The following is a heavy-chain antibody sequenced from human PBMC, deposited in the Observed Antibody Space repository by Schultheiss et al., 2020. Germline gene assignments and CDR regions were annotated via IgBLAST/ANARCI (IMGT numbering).Heavy chain of an antibody. V-gene: IGHV3-33*01. CDR2: ISYDGSNK. Sequence: GESLKISCAASGFTFRSYGMHWVRQAPGKGLEWVAAISYDGSNKYYADSVKGRFTISRDNSKNTVYLQMNSLRAEDTAVYYCARDGPNSSSWGTGYYFDYWGQGTLVTVSS. CDR3: ARDGPNSSSWGTGYYFDY. J-gene: IGHJ4*02. CDR1: GFTFRSYG. D-gene: IGHD6-13*01.